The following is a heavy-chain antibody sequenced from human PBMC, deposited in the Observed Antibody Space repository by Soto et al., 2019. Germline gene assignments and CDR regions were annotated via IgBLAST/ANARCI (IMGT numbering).Heavy chain of an antibody. D-gene: IGHD1-1*01. V-gene: IGHV3-74*01. CDR1: GFTFCNYW. Sequence: EVQLVESVGGLVQPGGSLRLACAASGFTFCNYWMHWVRQAPGRGLEWFSRIKTDGSTTSYADALKGRFTISRDNTKNTLYLQMTSLRVEDTAMYYCATEGQLGYWGQGALVTVSS. CDR3: ATEGQLGY. CDR2: IKTDGSTT. J-gene: IGHJ4*02.